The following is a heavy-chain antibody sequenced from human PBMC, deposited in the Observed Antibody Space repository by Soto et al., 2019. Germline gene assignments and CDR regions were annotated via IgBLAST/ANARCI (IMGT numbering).Heavy chain of an antibody. D-gene: IGHD3-22*01. Sequence: EVQLVESGGGLVQPGGSLRLSCAASGFTFSSYSMNWVRQAPGKGLEWGSYISSSSSTIYYADSVKGRFTISRDNAKNSLYLQMNSLRDEDTAVYYCASRGYYDSSGYKYFQHWGQGTLVTVSS. V-gene: IGHV3-48*02. CDR3: ASRGYYDSSGYKYFQH. CDR1: GFTFSSYS. J-gene: IGHJ1*01. CDR2: ISSSSSTI.